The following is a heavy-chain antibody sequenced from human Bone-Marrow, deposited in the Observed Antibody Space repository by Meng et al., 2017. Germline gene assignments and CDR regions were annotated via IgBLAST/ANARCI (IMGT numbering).Heavy chain of an antibody. CDR3: ARGVRGVKTFDY. D-gene: IGHD3-10*01. Sequence: SETLSLTCTVSGGSISSGSYYWSWIRQPAGKGLEWIGRIYTSGSTNYNPSLKSRVTISVDTSKNQFSLKLSSVTAADTAVYYCARGVRGVKTFDYWGQGTLVTVSS. CDR2: IYTSGST. V-gene: IGHV4-61*02. J-gene: IGHJ4*02. CDR1: GGSISSGSYY.